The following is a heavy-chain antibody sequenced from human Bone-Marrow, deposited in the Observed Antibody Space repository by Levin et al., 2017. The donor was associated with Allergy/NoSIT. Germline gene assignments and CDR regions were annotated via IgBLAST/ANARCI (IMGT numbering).Heavy chain of an antibody. V-gene: IGHV1-69*06. CDR2: IIPVFGTT. Sequence: TWVRQAPVHGLEWMGGIIPVFGTTAYAQKFKGRVSFTADKSTHTAYMDLKGLTPEDTAVYYCARGYPGYSHQFNWLDTWGQGTLVTVSS. D-gene: IGHD2-15*01. J-gene: IGHJ5*02. CDR3: ARGYPGYSHQFNWLDT.